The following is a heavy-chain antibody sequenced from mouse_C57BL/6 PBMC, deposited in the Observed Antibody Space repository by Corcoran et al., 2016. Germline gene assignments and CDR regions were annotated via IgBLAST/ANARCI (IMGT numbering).Heavy chain of an antibody. Sequence: DVQLQESGPGLVKPSQSLSLTCSVTGYSITSGYYWNWIRQFPGNKLEWMGYISYDGSNNYNPSLKNRISITRDTSKNQFFRKLNSVTTEDTATYYCARGLYYYAMDYWGQGTSVTVSS. CDR3: ARGLYYYAMDY. J-gene: IGHJ4*01. CDR1: GYSITSGYY. CDR2: ISYDGSN. V-gene: IGHV3-6*01.